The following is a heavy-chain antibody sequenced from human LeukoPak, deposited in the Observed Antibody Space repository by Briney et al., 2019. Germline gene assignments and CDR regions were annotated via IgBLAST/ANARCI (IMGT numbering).Heavy chain of an antibody. V-gene: IGHV4-39*07. CDR2: IYYSGNT. Sequence: PSETLSLTCTVSDGSISSNSYYWGWIRQPPGKGLEWIANIYYSGNTYYNPSLKSRVTISVDTSKNQFSLKLSSVTAADTAVYYCARVGYYGSGSLDAFDIWGQGTMVTVSS. CDR3: ARVGYYGSGSLDAFDI. J-gene: IGHJ3*02. CDR1: DGSISSNSYY. D-gene: IGHD3-10*01.